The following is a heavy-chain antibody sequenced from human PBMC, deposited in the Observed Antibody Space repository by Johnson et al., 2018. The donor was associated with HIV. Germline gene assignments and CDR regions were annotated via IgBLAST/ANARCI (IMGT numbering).Heavy chain of an antibody. J-gene: IGHJ3*01. D-gene: IGHD6-19*01. CDR1: GFTFSTYG. CDR3: DSGENSGWSRV. CDR2: ISFDGSNK. Sequence: QVQLVESGGGVVQPGRSLRLSCAASGFTFSTYGMHWVRQAPGKGLEWVAVISFDGSNKNYADSVKGRFTISRDNSKSTLYLQMNSLRAEDTAVYYGDSGENSGWSRVWGQGTMVNVSS. V-gene: IGHV3-30*03.